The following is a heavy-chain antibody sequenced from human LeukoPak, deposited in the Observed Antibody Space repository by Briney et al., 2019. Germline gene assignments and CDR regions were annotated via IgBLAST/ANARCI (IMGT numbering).Heavy chain of an antibody. V-gene: IGHV1-69*05. CDR3: AVAARRLGNNWFDG. J-gene: IGHJ5*02. CDR2: IIPIFGTA. CDR1: GGTFSSYA. Sequence: SVKVSCKSSGGTFSSYAISWVRQAPGQGLEWMGGIIPIFGTANYAQKFQGRVTITTDESTSTAYMELSSLRSEATAVYYCAVAARRLGNNWFDGCGEGTLVTVSS. D-gene: IGHD6-6*01.